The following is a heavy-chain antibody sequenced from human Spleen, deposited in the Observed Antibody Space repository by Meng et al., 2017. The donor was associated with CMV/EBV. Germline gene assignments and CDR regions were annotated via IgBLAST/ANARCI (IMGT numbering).Heavy chain of an antibody. J-gene: IGHJ4*02. CDR3: ARMNDDYNYPHSVDY. D-gene: IGHD5-24*01. Sequence: SGYIFISYGINWVRQAPGQGPEWMGWIRPYNGNTDYEQKFQGRVTMTTDTSTNTAYMELRSLGSDDTAVYFCARMNDDYNYPHSVDYWGQGTLVTVSS. V-gene: IGHV1-18*04. CDR1: GYIFISYG. CDR2: IRPYNGNT.